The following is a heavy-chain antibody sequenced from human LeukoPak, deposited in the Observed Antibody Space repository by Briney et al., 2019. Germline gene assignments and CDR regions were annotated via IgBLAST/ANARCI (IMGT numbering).Heavy chain of an antibody. Sequence: GASVKVSCKASGYTFTSYGISWVRQAPGQGLEWMGWINPNSGGTNYAQKFQGRVTMTRDTSISTAYMELSRLRSDDTAVYYCAREDIVVVPAAIKGYYYYYMDVWGKGTTVTISS. CDR3: AREDIVVVPAAIKGYYYYYMDV. CDR1: GYTFTSYG. CDR2: INPNSGGT. V-gene: IGHV1-2*02. D-gene: IGHD2-2*01. J-gene: IGHJ6*03.